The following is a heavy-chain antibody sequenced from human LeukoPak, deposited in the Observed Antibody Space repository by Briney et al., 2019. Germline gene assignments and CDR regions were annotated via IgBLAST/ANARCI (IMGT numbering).Heavy chain of an antibody. Sequence: GGSLRLSCAASGFTFSSYAMHWVRQAPGKGLEWVAVISYDGSNKYYADSVKGRFTISRDNSKNTLYLQMNSLRAEDTAVYYCARDGSYGRQYNWFDPWGQGTLVTVSS. CDR3: ARDGSYGRQYNWFDP. J-gene: IGHJ5*02. D-gene: IGHD5-18*01. CDR1: GFTFSSYA. CDR2: ISYDGSNK. V-gene: IGHV3-30-3*01.